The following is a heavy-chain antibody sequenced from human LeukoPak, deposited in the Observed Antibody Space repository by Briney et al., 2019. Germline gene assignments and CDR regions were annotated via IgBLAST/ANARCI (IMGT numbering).Heavy chain of an antibody. CDR3: AKGGYCSSTSCYVEGFAEAFDI. J-gene: IGHJ3*02. CDR1: GFTFDDYA. V-gene: IGHV3-43*02. Sequence: PGGSLRLSCAASGFTFDDYAMHWVRQAPGKGLEWVSLISGDGGSTYYAGSVKGRFTISRDNKKNSLYLQMNSLRTEDTALYYCAKGGYCSSTSCYVEGFAEAFDIWGQGTMVTASS. D-gene: IGHD2-2*01. CDR2: ISGDGGST.